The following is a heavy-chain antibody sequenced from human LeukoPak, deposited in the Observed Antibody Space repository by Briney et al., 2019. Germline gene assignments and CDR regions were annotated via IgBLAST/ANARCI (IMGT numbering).Heavy chain of an antibody. CDR1: GGTFSSYT. Sequence: SVKVSCKATGGTFSSYTISWVRQAPGQGLEWMGRIIPILGIANYAQKFQGRVTITADKSTSTAYMELSSLRPEDTAVYYCARDNGYDTNYWGQGTLVTVSS. CDR3: ARDNGYDTNY. CDR2: IIPILGIA. J-gene: IGHJ4*02. D-gene: IGHD5-12*01. V-gene: IGHV1-69*04.